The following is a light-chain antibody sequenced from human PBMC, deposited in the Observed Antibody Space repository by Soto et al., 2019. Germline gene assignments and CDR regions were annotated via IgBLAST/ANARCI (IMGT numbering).Light chain of an antibody. V-gene: IGKV1-5*01. CDR1: QSISSW. CDR2: DAS. J-gene: IGKJ1*01. CDR3: QQYNSYSWT. Sequence: DIRMTQSPSTLSASVGDRVTITCRASQSISSWLAWYQKKKGKAPKLLIYDASSLESGVPSRLRGSGYGTELTITISSMQTDDFETYYCQQYNSYSWTFGQGTKVDI.